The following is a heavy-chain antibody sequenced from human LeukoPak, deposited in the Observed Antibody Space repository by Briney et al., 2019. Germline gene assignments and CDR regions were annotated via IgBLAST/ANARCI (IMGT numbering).Heavy chain of an antibody. CDR1: GFTFDDYG. Sequence: PGGSLRLSCAASGFTFDDYGMSWVRHAPGKGLEWVSGINWNGGSTVYADSVKGRFTIYRDNDKNSLYLQMNSLRAEDTALYYCARLFSSWYRPGYYYYYMDVWGKGTTVTVSS. CDR2: INWNGGST. D-gene: IGHD6-13*01. V-gene: IGHV3-20*04. CDR3: ARLFSSWYRPGYYYYYMDV. J-gene: IGHJ6*03.